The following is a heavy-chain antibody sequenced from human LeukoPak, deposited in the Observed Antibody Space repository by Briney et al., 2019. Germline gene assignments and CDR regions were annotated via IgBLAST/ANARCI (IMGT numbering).Heavy chain of an antibody. CDR2: ISYEGSSK. Sequence: GRSLRLSCVASGFTFSNYAMHWVRQAPGKGLEWVAVISYEGSSKYYADSVKGRFTISRDNSKNTLHLQMDSLRDEDTAVYYCASPKRGDAILPDHWGQGTLVTVS. V-gene: IGHV3-30*04. D-gene: IGHD3-10*01. J-gene: IGHJ5*02. CDR3: ASPKRGDAILPDH. CDR1: GFTFSNYA.